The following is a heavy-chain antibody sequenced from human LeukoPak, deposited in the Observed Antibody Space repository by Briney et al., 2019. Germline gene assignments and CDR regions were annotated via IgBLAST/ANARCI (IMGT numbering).Heavy chain of an antibody. CDR1: GFTFNIFP. J-gene: IGHJ6*02. V-gene: IGHV3-30*04. Sequence: GRPLRLSCAASGFTFNIFPMPWVRQAPGKGLEWVAVISYDGSNKYYTDSVKGRFTISRDNSKDTLYLQMDSLRVEDTAVYYCASLGAPNVDSLAYNYYGWDVWGRGTTVTVSS. CDR3: ASLGAPNVDSLAYNYYGWDV. D-gene: IGHD3-16*01. CDR2: ISYDGSNK.